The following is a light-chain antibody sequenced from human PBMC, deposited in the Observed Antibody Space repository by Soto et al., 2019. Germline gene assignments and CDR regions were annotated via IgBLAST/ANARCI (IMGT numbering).Light chain of an antibody. Sequence: QSALTQPASVSGSPGQSITISCTGTSSDVGAYNYVSWYQQYPGTAPKLMLYEVSNRPSGVSNRFSGSKSGNTASLTISGLQAEDEADYYCGTYTSSSTLLFGGGTKVTVL. CDR2: EVS. CDR1: SSDVGAYNY. CDR3: GTYTSSSTLL. J-gene: IGLJ2*01. V-gene: IGLV2-14*01.